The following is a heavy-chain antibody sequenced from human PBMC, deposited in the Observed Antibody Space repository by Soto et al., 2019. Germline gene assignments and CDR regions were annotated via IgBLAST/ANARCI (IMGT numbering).Heavy chain of an antibody. CDR3: ANERGDGASDY. D-gene: IGHD2-21*02. CDR2: IKQDGSER. Sequence: GGSLRLSCAASGFTFSNYWMSWVRQAPGKGLEWVANIKQDGSERYYMDSVKGRFTISRDNAKNSLSLQMNSLRAEDTAVYYCANERGDGASDYWGQGTLVTVSS. CDR1: GFTFSNYW. J-gene: IGHJ4*02. V-gene: IGHV3-7*01.